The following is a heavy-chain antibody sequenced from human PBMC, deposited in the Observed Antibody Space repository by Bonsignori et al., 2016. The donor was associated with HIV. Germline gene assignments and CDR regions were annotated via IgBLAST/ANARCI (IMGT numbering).Heavy chain of an antibody. CDR1: GFTFSSYG. Sequence: GGSLRLSCAASGFTFSSYGMHWVRQAPGKGLEWVAVISYDGSNKYYADSVKGRFTISRDNSKNTLYLPQMNSLRAEDTAVYYCAKILHYDILTAPFDYWGQGTLVTVSS. J-gene: IGHJ4*02. CDR3: AKILHYDILTAPFDY. CDR2: ISYDGSNK. D-gene: IGHD3-9*01. V-gene: IGHV3-30*18.